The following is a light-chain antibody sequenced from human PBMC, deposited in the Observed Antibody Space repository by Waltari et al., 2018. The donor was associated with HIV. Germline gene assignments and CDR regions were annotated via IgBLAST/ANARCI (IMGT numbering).Light chain of an antibody. CDR3: QVWDSGSDHYV. CDR1: NIGSKS. CDR2: DAS. V-gene: IGLV3-21*02. J-gene: IGLJ1*01. Sequence: SYVLTQPPSVSVAPGQTARITCGGNNIGSKSVHWYQQKPGQAPVLVVYDASDRPSGIPERVSGSNSGNTATLTISRVEAGDEADYYCQVWDSGSDHYVFGTGTKVTVL.